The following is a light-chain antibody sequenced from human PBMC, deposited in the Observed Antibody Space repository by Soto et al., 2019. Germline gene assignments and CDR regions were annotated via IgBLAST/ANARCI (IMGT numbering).Light chain of an antibody. CDR1: QGISSW. CDR2: AAS. V-gene: IGKV1-12*01. Sequence: DIQMTQSPSSVSASVGDRVTITCRASQGISSWLAWYQQKPGKAPKLLIYAASSLQSGVPSRFSGSGSGTDFTLTISRLEPVDFAVYYCQLYATSPPITFGGGTKVDIK. J-gene: IGKJ4*01. CDR3: QLYATSPPIT.